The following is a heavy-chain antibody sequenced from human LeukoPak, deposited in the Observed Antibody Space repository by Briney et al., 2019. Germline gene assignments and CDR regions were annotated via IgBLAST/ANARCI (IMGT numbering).Heavy chain of an antibody. Sequence: PSETLSLTCTVSGGSISSSSYYWGWIRQPPGKGLEWIGSIYYSGSTYYNPSLKSRVTISVDTSKNQFSLKLSSVTAADTAVYYCARDGTVVATPYDAFDIWGQGTMVTVSS. V-gene: IGHV4-39*02. J-gene: IGHJ3*02. CDR1: GGSISSSSYY. CDR3: ARDGTVVATPYDAFDI. D-gene: IGHD5-12*01. CDR2: IYYSGST.